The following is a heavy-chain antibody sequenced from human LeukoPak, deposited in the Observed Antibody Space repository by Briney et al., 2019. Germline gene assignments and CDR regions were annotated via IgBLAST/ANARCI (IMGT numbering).Heavy chain of an antibody. J-gene: IGHJ4*02. CDR1: GFTFSSYW. D-gene: IGHD1-14*01. V-gene: IGHV3-15*07. CDR2: IKSKTDGGTT. CDR3: TTAALRRRNDY. Sequence: GGSLRLSCAASGFTFSSYWMNWVRQAPGKGLEWVGRIKSKTDGGTTDYAAPVKGRFTISRDDSKNTLYLQMNSLKTEDTAVYYCTTAALRRRNDYWGQGTLVTVSS.